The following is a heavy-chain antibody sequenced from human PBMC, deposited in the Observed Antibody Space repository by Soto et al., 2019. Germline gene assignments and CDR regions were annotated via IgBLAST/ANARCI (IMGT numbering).Heavy chain of an antibody. CDR1: GFTFSSYE. Sequence: LRLSCAASGFTFSSYEMNWVRQAPGKGLEWVSYISSSGSTIYYADSVKGRFTISRDNAKNSLYLQMNSLRAEDTAVYYCAIWAWNYAYYYGMDVWGQGTTVTVSS. D-gene: IGHD1-7*01. CDR3: AIWAWNYAYYYGMDV. J-gene: IGHJ6*02. CDR2: ISSSGSTI. V-gene: IGHV3-48*03.